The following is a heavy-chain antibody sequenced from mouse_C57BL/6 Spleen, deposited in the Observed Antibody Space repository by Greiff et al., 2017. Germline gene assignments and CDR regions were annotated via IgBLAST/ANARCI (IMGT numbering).Heavy chain of an antibody. CDR3: ARTRSTMVTFDY. J-gene: IGHJ2*01. V-gene: IGHV1-82*01. CDR1: GYAFSSSW. CDR2: IYPGDGDT. Sequence: VQLQQSGPELVKPGASVKISCKASGYAFSSSWMNWVKQRPGKGLEWIGRIYPGDGDTSYNGKFKGKATLTADKSSSTAYMQLSSLTSEDSAVYFCARTRSTMVTFDYWGQGTTLTVSS. D-gene: IGHD2-2*01.